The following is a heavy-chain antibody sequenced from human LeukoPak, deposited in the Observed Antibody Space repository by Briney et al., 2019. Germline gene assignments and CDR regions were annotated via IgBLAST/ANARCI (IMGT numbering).Heavy chain of an antibody. CDR3: ARMDYYDSSGYYPSDY. J-gene: IGHJ4*02. CDR1: GYTFTSYD. V-gene: IGHV1-8*01. D-gene: IGHD3-22*01. CDR2: MNPNSGNT. Sequence: ASVKVSFKASGYTFTSYDINWVRQATGQGLEWMGWMNPNSGNTGYAQKFQGRVTMTRNPSISTAYMELSSLSSEDRSVYYCARMDYYDSSGYYPSDYWGQGTLVTVSS.